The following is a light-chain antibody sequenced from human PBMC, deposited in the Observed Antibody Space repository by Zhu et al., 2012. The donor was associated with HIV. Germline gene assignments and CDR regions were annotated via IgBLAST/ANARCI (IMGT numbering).Light chain of an antibody. CDR1: QSVTNY. V-gene: IGKV1-39*01. CDR2: FAS. Sequence: DIQMTQSPSFLSASIGDRITITCRTSQSVTNYLYWYQQKPGKVPKLLIYFASTLESGVPSRFSGSGSGTDFTLTISSLQPEDVATYHCQQSYTFPWTFGQGTKVEI. CDR3: QQSYTFPWT. J-gene: IGKJ1*01.